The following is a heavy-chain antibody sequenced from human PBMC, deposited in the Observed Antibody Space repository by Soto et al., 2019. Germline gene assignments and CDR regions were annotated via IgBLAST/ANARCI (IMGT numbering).Heavy chain of an antibody. CDR1: GFTFSSYA. V-gene: IGHV3-23*01. D-gene: IGHD1-1*01. Sequence: GGSLRLSCAASGFTFSSYAMSWVRQAPGKGLEWVSAISGSGGTTDYAAPVKGRFTISRDDSKNTLYLQMNSLKTEDTAVYYCTTDPEAWNIWGQGTMVTVSS. CDR2: ISGSGGTT. CDR3: TTDPEAWNI. J-gene: IGHJ3*02.